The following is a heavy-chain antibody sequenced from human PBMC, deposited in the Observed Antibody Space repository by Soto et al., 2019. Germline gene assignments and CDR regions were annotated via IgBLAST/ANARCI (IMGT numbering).Heavy chain of an antibody. CDR3: AREQDTAMVNTNWFDP. CDR1: CYTFTSYA. D-gene: IGHD5-18*01. V-gene: IGHV1-3*01. CDR2: INAGNGNT. Sequence: QVQLVQSGAEVKKPGASVNVSCKASCYTFTSYAMHWVRQAPGQSLEWMGWINAGNGNTKYSQKFQGRVTITRDTSASTAYMELSSLRSEDTAVYYCAREQDTAMVNTNWFDPWGQGTLVTVSS. J-gene: IGHJ5*02.